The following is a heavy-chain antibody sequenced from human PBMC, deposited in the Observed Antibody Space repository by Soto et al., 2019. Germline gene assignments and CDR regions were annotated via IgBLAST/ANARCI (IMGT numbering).Heavy chain of an antibody. CDR1: GFTFSSYG. V-gene: IGHV3-33*01. CDR3: AREIIAAAVVFDY. CDR2: IWYDGSNK. D-gene: IGHD6-13*01. J-gene: IGHJ4*02. Sequence: QVQLVESGGGVVQPGRSLRLSCAASGFTFSSYGMHWVRQAPGKGLEWVAVIWYDGSNKYYADSVKGRFTISRDNSKNTLYLQMNSLRAEDTAVYYCAREIIAAAVVFDYWGQGTLVTVSS.